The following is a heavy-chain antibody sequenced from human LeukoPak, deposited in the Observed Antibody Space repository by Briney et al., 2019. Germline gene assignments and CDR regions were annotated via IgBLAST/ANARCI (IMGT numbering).Heavy chain of an antibody. J-gene: IGHJ4*02. CDR2: IIPIFGTA. D-gene: IGHD2-21*02. Sequence: GGSLRLSCAASGGTFSSYAIHWVRQAPGQGLEWMGGIIPIFGTANYAQKFQGRVTMTRDTSITTAYMDLSRLRSDDTAVYYCARARLAYCGSDCYSGVDYWGQGTLVTVSS. V-gene: IGHV1-69*05. CDR1: GGTFSSYA. CDR3: ARARLAYCGSDCYSGVDY.